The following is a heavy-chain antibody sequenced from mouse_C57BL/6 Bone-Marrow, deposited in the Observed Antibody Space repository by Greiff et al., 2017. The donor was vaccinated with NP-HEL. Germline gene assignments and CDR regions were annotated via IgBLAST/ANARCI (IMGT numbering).Heavy chain of an antibody. J-gene: IGHJ3*01. D-gene: IGHD1-1*01. V-gene: IGHV14-4*01. CDR3: TNGSSAAWFAY. CDR2: IDPENGDT. Sequence: VQLQQSGAELVRPGASVKLSCTASGFNIKVDYMHWVKQRPEQGLAWIGWIDPENGDTEYASKFQGKATITADTSSNTAYLQLSSLTSEDTAVDYCTNGSSAAWFAYWGQGTLVTVSA. CDR1: GFNIKVDY.